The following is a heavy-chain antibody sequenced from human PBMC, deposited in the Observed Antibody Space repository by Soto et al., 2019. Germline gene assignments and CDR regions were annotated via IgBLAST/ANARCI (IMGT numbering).Heavy chain of an antibody. CDR2: ISAYNGNT. CDR1: GYTFTSYG. J-gene: IGHJ6*02. V-gene: IGHV1-18*01. Sequence: QVQLVQSGAEVKKPGASVKVSCKASGYTFTSYGISWVRQAPGQGLEWMGWISAYNGNTNYAQKLQGRVTMTTDTPTRTAYMGLRSRRSDDTAVDYCAGGLGVTIPLYGMDVWGHGTTVTVSS. D-gene: IGHD2-8*01. CDR3: AGGLGVTIPLYGMDV.